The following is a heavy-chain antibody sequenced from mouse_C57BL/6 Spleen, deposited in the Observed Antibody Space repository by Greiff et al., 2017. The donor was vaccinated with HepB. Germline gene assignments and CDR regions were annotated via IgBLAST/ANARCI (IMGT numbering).Heavy chain of an antibody. V-gene: IGHV1-39*01. Sequence: EVQLQESGPELVKPGASVKISCKASGYSFTDYNMNWVKQSNGKSLEWIGVINPNYGTTSYNQKFKGKATLTVDQSSSTAYMQLNSLISEDSAVYYCARSDSSGYDYAMDYWGQGTSVTVSS. D-gene: IGHD3-2*02. CDR3: ARSDSSGYDYAMDY. CDR1: GYSFTDYN. J-gene: IGHJ4*01. CDR2: INPNYGTT.